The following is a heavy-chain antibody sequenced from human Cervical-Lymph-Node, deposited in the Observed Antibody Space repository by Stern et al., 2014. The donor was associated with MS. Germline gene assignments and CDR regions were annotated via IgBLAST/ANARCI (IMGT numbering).Heavy chain of an antibody. CDR2: IWCDGSTK. D-gene: IGHD4-23*01. V-gene: IGHV3-33*01. Sequence: VQLVESGGGVVQPGRSLRLSCAASGFTFSSYGMHWVRQAPGKGLEWVAVIWCDGSTKYYADSVKGRFTISRDNSKNTLLLQMNSLRGEDTALYYCAREGGNTAEYFQHWGQGTLVTVSS. CDR1: GFTFSSYG. CDR3: AREGGNTAEYFQH. J-gene: IGHJ1*01.